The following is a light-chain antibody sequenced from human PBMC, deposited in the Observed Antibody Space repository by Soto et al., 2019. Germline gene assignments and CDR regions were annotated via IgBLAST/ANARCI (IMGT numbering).Light chain of an antibody. CDR2: EVT. CDR1: SSDVGRYNY. CDR3: SSYTISSTQV. V-gene: IGLV2-14*01. J-gene: IGLJ1*01. Sequence: QSALTQPASVSGSPGQSITFSCTGTSSDVGRYNYVSWYQHHPGKAPKLLISEVTNRPSGVSNRFSGSKSGNTASQTISGLRAEDEADYYCSSYTISSTQVFGTGTKVTVL.